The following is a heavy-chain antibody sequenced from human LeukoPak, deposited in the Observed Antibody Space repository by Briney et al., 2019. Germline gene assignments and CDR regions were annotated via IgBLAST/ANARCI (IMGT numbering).Heavy chain of an antibody. V-gene: IGHV4-34*01. Sequence: SETLSLTCAVYGGSFSGYYWSWVRQPPGKGLEWIGDVYHSGTTYYNPSLKSRVTISTDTSKNNFSLKLTSVTAADTAIYYCTRDLGNWLIDYWGQGTLVTVSS. D-gene: IGHD4-23*01. CDR2: VYHSGTT. J-gene: IGHJ4*02. CDR3: TRDLGNWLIDY. CDR1: GGSFSGYY.